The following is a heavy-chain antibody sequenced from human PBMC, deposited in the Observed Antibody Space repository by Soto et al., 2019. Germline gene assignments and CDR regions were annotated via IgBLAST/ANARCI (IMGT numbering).Heavy chain of an antibody. CDR1: GGSISSGGYS. J-gene: IGHJ4*02. CDR3: ARAGRYSYGCDY. D-gene: IGHD5-18*01. V-gene: IGHV4-30-2*01. CDR2: IYHSGST. Sequence: SETLSLTCAVSGGSISSGGYSWSWIRQPPGKGLEWIGYIYHSGSTYYNPSLESRVTISVDRSKNQFSLKLSSVTAADTAVYYCARAGRYSYGCDYWGQGTLVTVSS.